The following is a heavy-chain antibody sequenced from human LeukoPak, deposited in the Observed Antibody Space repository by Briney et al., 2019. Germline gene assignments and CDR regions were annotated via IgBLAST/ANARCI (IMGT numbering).Heavy chain of an antibody. Sequence: ASVKVSCKASGYTFISYGISWVRQAPGQGLEWMGWISAYNGNTNYAQKLQGRVTMTTDTSTSTAYMELRSLRSDDTAVYYCARAQSYYDFWSGPSHYFDYWGQGTLVTVSS. CDR1: GYTFISYG. V-gene: IGHV1-18*01. CDR3: ARAQSYYDFWSGPSHYFDY. D-gene: IGHD3-3*01. CDR2: ISAYNGNT. J-gene: IGHJ4*02.